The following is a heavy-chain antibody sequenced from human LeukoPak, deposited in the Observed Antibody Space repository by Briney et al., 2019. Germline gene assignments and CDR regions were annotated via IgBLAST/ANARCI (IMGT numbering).Heavy chain of an antibody. J-gene: IGHJ1*01. CDR1: GYTFTTYY. CDR2: INLSGGAT. V-gene: IGHV1-46*01. D-gene: IGHD2-15*01. Sequence: ASVKVSCKASGYTFTTYYMHWLRQAPGQGLEWMGIINLSGGATTYAQKFQGRVTMTRDMSTSTVYMELSSLRSADTAVYYCAREGYCSGASCHSGAHFQHRGQGTLVTVSS. CDR3: AREGYCSGASCHSGAHFQH.